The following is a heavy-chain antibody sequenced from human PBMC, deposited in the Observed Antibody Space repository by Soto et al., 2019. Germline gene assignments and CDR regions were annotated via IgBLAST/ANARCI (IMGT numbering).Heavy chain of an antibody. Sequence: GASVKVSCKASGYTFTSYAMHWVRQAPGQRLEWMGWINAGNGNTKYSQKFQGRVTITRDTSASTAYMELSSLRSEDTAVYYCATSRLYYDFWSGPSPGWFDPWGQGTLVTVSS. V-gene: IGHV1-3*01. J-gene: IGHJ5*02. CDR3: ATSRLYYDFWSGPSPGWFDP. CDR2: INAGNGNT. D-gene: IGHD3-3*01. CDR1: GYTFTSYA.